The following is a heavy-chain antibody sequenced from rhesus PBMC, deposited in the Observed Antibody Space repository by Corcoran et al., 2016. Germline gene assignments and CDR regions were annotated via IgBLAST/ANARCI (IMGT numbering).Heavy chain of an antibody. Sequence: QVQLQESGPGLVRPSETLSLTCAASGYSIISNYWTWIRQPPGKGLEWIGDVYGSSVSTYYNPCLKRRVTFSRETAKNQFSLKLSSVAAADTAIYYCAATYNWNYYDGLDSWGQGVVVTVSS. V-gene: IGHV4-147*01. D-gene: IGHD1-26*01. CDR3: AATYNWNYYDGLDS. CDR1: GYSIISNY. J-gene: IGHJ6*01. CDR2: VYGSSVST.